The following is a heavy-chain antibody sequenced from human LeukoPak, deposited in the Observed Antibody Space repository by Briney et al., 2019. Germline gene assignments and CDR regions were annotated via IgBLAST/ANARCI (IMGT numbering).Heavy chain of an antibody. D-gene: IGHD6-19*01. CDR2: IGGRGVDI. Sequence: GGSLRLSCVVSGFTFRTFVMHWVRQAPGKGLEWVSAIGGRGVDIYYADSVKGRFTISRDNSKNTLYLQVKSLRAEDTAVFYCARIISGWSAFDIWGQGTMVTVSS. J-gene: IGHJ3*02. V-gene: IGHV3-23*01. CDR3: ARIISGWSAFDI. CDR1: GFTFRTFV.